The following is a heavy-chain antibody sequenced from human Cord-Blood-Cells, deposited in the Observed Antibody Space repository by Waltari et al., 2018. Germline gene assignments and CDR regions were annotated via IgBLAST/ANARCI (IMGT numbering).Heavy chain of an antibody. Sequence: QVQLQESGPGLVKPSETLSLTCAVSGYSISSGYYWGWIRQPPGKGLEWIGSIYHSGSTYYNPSLKSRVTISVDTSKNQFSLKLSSVTAADTAVYYCARARRPKGSSWYPGMDAFDIWGQGTMVTVSS. J-gene: IGHJ3*02. CDR3: ARARRPKGSSWYPGMDAFDI. CDR1: GYSISSGYY. D-gene: IGHD6-13*01. V-gene: IGHV4-38-2*01. CDR2: IYHSGST.